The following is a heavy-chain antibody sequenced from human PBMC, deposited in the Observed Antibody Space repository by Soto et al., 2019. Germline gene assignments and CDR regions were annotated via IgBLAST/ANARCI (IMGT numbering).Heavy chain of an antibody. D-gene: IGHD2-15*01. CDR2: IIPILGIA. Sequence: ASVKVSCKASGGTFSSYTISWVRQAPGQGLEWMGRIIPILGIANYAQKFQGRVTITADKSTSTAYMELSSLRSEDTXVYYCARVGVGSAAIDYWGQGTLVTVSS. J-gene: IGHJ4*02. CDR1: GGTFSSYT. V-gene: IGHV1-69*02. CDR3: ARVGVGSAAIDY.